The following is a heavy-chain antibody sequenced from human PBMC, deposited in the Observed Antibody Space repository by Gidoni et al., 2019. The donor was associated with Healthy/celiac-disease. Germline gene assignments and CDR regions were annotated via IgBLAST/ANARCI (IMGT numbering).Heavy chain of an antibody. CDR3: ARGVGEVGVGILQGFDY. J-gene: IGHJ4*02. D-gene: IGHD3-3*01. CDR2: IIAYNGNT. CDR1: GSPFTFYV. V-gene: IGHV1-18*01. Sequence: QVQLVQSGAEVKKPGASVKVSCTVSGSPFTFYVISCVRQAPGQGREWMGWIIAYNGNTNYAQKLQGRVTMTTNTSTSTAYIELRSLRTDDTAVEYCARGVGEVGVGILQGFDYWGQGTLVTVSS.